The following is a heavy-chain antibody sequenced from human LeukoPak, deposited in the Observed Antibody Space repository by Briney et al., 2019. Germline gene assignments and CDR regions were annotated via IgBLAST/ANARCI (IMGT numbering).Heavy chain of an antibody. J-gene: IGHJ6*03. CDR3: AKSRGWNYYYYYMDV. CDR1: GFTFDDYG. CDR2: INWNGGST. Sequence: GGSLRLSCAASGFTFDDYGMSWVRQAPGKGLEWVSGINWNGGSTGYADSVKGRFTISRDNAKNSLYLQMNSLRAEDTAVYYCAKSRGWNYYYYYMDVWGKGTTVIASS. D-gene: IGHD6-19*01. V-gene: IGHV3-20*04.